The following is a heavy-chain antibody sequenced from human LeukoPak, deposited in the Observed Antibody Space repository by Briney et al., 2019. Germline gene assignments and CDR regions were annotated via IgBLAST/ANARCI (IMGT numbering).Heavy chain of an antibody. V-gene: IGHV4-34*01. CDR2: INHSGST. Sequence: PSETLSLTCAVYGGSFSGYYWSWIRQPPGKGLEWIGEINHSGSTSYNPSLKSRVTISVDTSKNQFSLKLSSVTAADTAVYYCARARHPNWFDPWGQGTLVTVSS. CDR3: ARARHPNWFDP. J-gene: IGHJ5*02. CDR1: GGSFSGYY.